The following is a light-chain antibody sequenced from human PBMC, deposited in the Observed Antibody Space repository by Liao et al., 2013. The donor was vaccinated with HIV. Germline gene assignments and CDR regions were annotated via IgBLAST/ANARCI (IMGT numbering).Light chain of an antibody. CDR3: QAWDSSTANWV. CDR1: KLGDKY. CDR2: GIG. V-gene: IGLV3-1*01. Sequence: SYELTQPPSVSVSPGQTASITCSGDKLGDKYACWYQQKPGQAPVSCLSIGIGNRPSGIPERFSGSNSGNTATLTISGTQAMDEADYYCQAWDSSTANWVFGGGTKLTVL. J-gene: IGLJ3*02.